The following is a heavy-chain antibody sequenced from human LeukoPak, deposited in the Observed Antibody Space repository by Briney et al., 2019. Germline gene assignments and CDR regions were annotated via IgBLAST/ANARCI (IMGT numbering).Heavy chain of an antibody. Sequence: PSETLSLTCTVSGGSISTSYWSWIRQPAGKGLEWIGHIYAIGSTNYNPSLRSRVTMSVDTSKNQFSLKLSSVTAADTAVYYCANILVDHDAFDIWGQGTTVTVSS. V-gene: IGHV4-4*07. CDR2: IYAIGST. D-gene: IGHD2-21*01. J-gene: IGHJ3*02. CDR1: GGSISTSY. CDR3: ANILVDHDAFDI.